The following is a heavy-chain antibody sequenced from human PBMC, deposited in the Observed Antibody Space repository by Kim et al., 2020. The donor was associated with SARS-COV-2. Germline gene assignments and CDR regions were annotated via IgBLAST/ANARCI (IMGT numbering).Heavy chain of an antibody. J-gene: IGHJ6*02. D-gene: IGHD3-10*01. Sequence: ASVKVSCKASGYSFNNYDIHWVRQAPGQGLEWMGWISAYNSKTKYGQNFQGRVAMTTDTSTSTAYMELRSLKSDDTAVYYFAREGAGCYKYYYAMDVWGQ. CDR1: GYSFNNYD. CDR3: AREGAGCYKYYYAMDV. CDR2: ISAYNSKT. V-gene: IGHV1-18*01.